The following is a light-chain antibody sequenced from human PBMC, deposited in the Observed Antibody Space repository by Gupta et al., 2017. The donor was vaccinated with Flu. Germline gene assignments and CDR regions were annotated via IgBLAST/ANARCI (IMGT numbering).Light chain of an antibody. CDR1: QNFAES. V-gene: IGKV3-11*01. CDR2: DAS. CDR3: LQRASWPRFT. Sequence: DTAILSCRTSQNFAESLAWYQQKGGQAPRLLIYDASQSATGIPDRFSGSGSGTDFTLTISSLEPADFAVYYCLQRASWPRFTFGPGT. J-gene: IGKJ3*01.